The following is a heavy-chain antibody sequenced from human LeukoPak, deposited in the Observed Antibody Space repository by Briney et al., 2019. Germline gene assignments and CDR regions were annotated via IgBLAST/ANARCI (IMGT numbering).Heavy chain of an antibody. CDR2: INTNTGNP. D-gene: IGHD2-2*01. Sequence: GASVKVSCTASGYTFTSYAMNWVRQAPGQGLEWMGWINTNTGNPTYAQGFTGRFVFSLDTSVSTAYLQISSLKAEDTAVYYCARIGYCSSTSCLRLDYWGQGTLVTVSS. CDR1: GYTFTSYA. CDR3: ARIGYCSSTSCLRLDY. J-gene: IGHJ4*02. V-gene: IGHV7-4-1*02.